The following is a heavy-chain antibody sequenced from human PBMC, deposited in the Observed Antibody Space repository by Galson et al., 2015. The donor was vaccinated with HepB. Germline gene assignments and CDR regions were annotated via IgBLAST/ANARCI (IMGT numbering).Heavy chain of an antibody. CDR2: ISSSSSNI. Sequence: SLRLSCAASGFTFSSYSMNWVRQAQGKGLEWVSYISSSSSNIYYADSVKGRLNISRDNVKNSLYLQMNSLRDEDTAVYYCARDTYYYDSSGYSIDYWGQGTLVTVSS. CDR1: GFTFSSYS. CDR3: ARDTYYYDSSGYSIDY. J-gene: IGHJ4*02. D-gene: IGHD3-22*01. V-gene: IGHV3-48*02.